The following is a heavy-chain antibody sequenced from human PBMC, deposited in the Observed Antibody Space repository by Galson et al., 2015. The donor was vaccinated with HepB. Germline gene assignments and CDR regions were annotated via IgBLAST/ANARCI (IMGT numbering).Heavy chain of an antibody. Sequence: SLRLSCAASGFTFTFAWMTWVRQAPGKGLEWVGHIKSKLNGGTTDYAAPVKGRFTISRDDSETTLFLQMNSLKTEDTAMYYCTKDIPFTSGGALTYWGPGTLVTVSS. CDR1: GFTFTFAW. J-gene: IGHJ4*02. D-gene: IGHD3-16*01. CDR2: IKSKLNGGTT. CDR3: TKDIPFTSGGALTY. V-gene: IGHV3-15*01.